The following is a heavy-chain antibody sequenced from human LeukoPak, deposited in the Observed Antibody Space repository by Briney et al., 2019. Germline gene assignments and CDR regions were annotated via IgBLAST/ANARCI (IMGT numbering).Heavy chain of an antibody. D-gene: IGHD3-10*01. CDR1: GFTFSSYG. CDR2: ISGSGGYT. CDR3: AKIPSLRVPYYFDY. J-gene: IGHJ4*02. V-gene: IGHV3-23*01. Sequence: GGSLRLSCAASGFTFSSYGMSWVRQAPGKGLEWVSGISGSGGYTYYADSVKGRFTISRDNSKNTLYLQMNNLRAEDTAVYYCAKIPSLRVPYYFDYWGQGTLVTVSS.